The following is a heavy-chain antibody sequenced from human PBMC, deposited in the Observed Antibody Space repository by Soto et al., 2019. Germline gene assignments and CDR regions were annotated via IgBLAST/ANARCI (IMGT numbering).Heavy chain of an antibody. V-gene: IGHV3-21*06. Sequence: EVQLVESGGGLVKPGGYLRLSCAACGFTFTRYSMNWVRQASGKGLEWVSSISSTTNYIYYGDSMKGRFTISRDNDKNSLYLEMNSLRAEDTAVYYCARESEDLTSNFDYWGQGTLVTVTS. J-gene: IGHJ4*02. CDR2: ISSTTNYI. CDR3: ARESEDLTSNFDY. CDR1: GFTFTRYS.